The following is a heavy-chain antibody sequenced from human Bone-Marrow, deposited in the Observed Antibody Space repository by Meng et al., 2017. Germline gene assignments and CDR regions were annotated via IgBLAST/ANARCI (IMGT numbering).Heavy chain of an antibody. CDR3: ARVRINWGKDYYYGMDV. Sequence: SETLSLTCTVSGGSISSGGYYWSWIRQHPGKGLEWIGYIYYSGSTYYNPSLKSRVTISVDTSKNQFSLKLSSVTAADTAVYYCARVRINWGKDYYYGMDVWGQGNTV. CDR2: IYYSGST. V-gene: IGHV4-31*03. D-gene: IGHD3-16*01. J-gene: IGHJ6*01. CDR1: GGSISSGGYY.